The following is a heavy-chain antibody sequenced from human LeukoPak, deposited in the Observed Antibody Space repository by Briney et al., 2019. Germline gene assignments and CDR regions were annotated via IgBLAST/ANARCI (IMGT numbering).Heavy chain of an antibody. J-gene: IGHJ4*02. CDR1: GFXFSNAW. CDR2: IKSKTDGGTT. Sequence: GGSLRLSCAASGFXFSNAWISWVRQAPGKGLEWVGRIKSKTDGGTTDYAAPVKGRFTISRDDSKDTLYLQMNSLKSEDTAVYYCATMGAPASFDYWGQGSLVTVSS. V-gene: IGHV3-15*01. CDR3: ATMGAPASFDY. D-gene: IGHD2-2*01.